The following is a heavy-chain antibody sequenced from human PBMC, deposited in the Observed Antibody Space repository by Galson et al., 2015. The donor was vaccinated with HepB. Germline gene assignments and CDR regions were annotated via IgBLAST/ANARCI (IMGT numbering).Heavy chain of an antibody. V-gene: IGHV1-69*06. D-gene: IGHD3-10*01. CDR3: ATPHDYYTSGSYDH. CDR1: GGTFSSYS. Sequence: SVKVSCKASGGTFSSYSISWVRQAPGQGLEWMGGVIPIFYTANYAQQFQGRVTITADKSTRTAYMEVSSLRSEDTAVYYCATPHDYYTSGSYDHWGQGTLVTVSS. J-gene: IGHJ4*02. CDR2: VIPIFYTA.